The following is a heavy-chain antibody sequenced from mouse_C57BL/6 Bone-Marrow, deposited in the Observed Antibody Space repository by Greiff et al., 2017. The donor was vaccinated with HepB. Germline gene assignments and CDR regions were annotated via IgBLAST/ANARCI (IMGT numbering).Heavy chain of an antibody. J-gene: IGHJ2*02. D-gene: IGHD2-12*01. V-gene: IGHV1-55*01. CDR3: ARLTVVAKEAIDY. CDR2: IYPGSGST. Sequence: QVQLQQPGAELVKPGASVKMSCKASGYTFTSYWITWVKQRPGQGLEWIGDIYPGSGSTNYNEKFKSKATLTEDTSSSTAYMQRSSLTSEDSAVYYCARLTVVAKEAIDYWGQGTSLTVSS. CDR1: GYTFTSYW.